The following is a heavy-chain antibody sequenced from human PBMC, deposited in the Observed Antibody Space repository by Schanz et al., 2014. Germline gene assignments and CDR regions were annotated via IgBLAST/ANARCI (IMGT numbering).Heavy chain of an antibody. CDR2: IIPVLAIA. CDR1: GYTFTDYG. V-gene: IGHV1-69*04. CDR3: ARGPSQGYSYGHNIGAYYYGMDV. J-gene: IGHJ6*02. D-gene: IGHD5-18*01. Sequence: QVQLVQSGGEMKKPGASVKVSCKASGYTFTDYGLSWVRQAPGQGLEWMGRIIPVLAIADYAQKFQGRVTITADKSTSTASMELSSLRSEDTAVYYCARGPSQGYSYGHNIGAYYYGMDVWGQGTTVTVSS.